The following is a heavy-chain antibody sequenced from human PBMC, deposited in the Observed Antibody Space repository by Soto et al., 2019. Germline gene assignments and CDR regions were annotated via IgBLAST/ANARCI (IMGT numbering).Heavy chain of an antibody. Sequence: PGGSLRLSCAASGFTFSNAWMSWVRQAPGKGLEWVGRIKSKTDGGTTDYAAPVKGRFTISRDDSKNTLYLQMNSLKTEDTAVYYCTTEGYYDFWSREADSWGQGTLVTVSS. CDR2: IKSKTDGGTT. CDR1: GFTFSNAW. D-gene: IGHD3-3*01. V-gene: IGHV3-15*01. J-gene: IGHJ4*02. CDR3: TTEGYYDFWSREADS.